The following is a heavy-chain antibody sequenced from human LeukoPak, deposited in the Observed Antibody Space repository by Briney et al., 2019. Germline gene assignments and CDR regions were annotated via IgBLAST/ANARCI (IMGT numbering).Heavy chain of an antibody. CDR2: IYYSGST. J-gene: IGHJ4*02. D-gene: IGHD3-22*01. CDR1: GGSISSYY. CDR3: ARGRRRYYYDSSGHLDY. Sequence: PSETLSLTCTVSGGSISSYYWSWIRQPPGKGLEWIGYIYYSGSTNYNPSLKSRVTISVDTSKNQFSLKLSSVTAADTAVYYCARGRRRYYYDSSGHLDYWGQGTLVTVS. V-gene: IGHV4-59*12.